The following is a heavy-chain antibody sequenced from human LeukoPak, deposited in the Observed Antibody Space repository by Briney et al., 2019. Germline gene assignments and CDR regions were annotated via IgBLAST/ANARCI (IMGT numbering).Heavy chain of an antibody. CDR2: IYPGDSDT. CDR3: ARLQAMTTVVMKPTGAYPHGDAFDI. V-gene: IGHV5-51*01. Sequence: GESLKISCKGSGYSFTSYWIGWVRQMPGKGLEWMGIIYPGDSDTRYSPSFQGQVTISADKSISTAYLQWSSLKASDTAMYYCARLQAMTTVVMKPTGAYPHGDAFDIWGQGTMVTVSS. D-gene: IGHD4-23*01. CDR1: GYSFTSYW. J-gene: IGHJ3*02.